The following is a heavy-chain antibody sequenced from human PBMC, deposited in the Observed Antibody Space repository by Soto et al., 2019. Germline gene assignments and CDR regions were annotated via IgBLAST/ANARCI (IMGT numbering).Heavy chain of an antibody. J-gene: IGHJ4*02. CDR3: ASRNGEQLVGDY. CDR2: IYHSGST. D-gene: IGHD6-6*01. Sequence: SETLSLTCAVSCGSISSSNWWSWVRQPPGKGLEWIGEIYHSGSTNYNPSLKSRVTISVDKSKNQFSLKLSSVTAADTAVYYCASRNGEQLVGDYWGQGTLVTVSS. CDR1: CGSISSSNW. V-gene: IGHV4-4*02.